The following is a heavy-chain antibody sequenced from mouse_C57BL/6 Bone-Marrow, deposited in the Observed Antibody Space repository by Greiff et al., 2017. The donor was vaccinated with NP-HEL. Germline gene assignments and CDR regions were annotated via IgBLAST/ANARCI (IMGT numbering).Heavy chain of an antibody. CDR1: GFNIKDYY. CDR2: IDPEDGDT. D-gene: IGHD1-1*01. J-gene: IGHJ2*01. CDR3: TTTYYGSSYRGFDY. Sequence: VQLQQSGAELVRPGASVKLSCTASGFNIKDYYMHWVKQRPEQGLEWIGRIDPEDGDTEYAPKFQGKATMTADTSSNTAYLQLSSLTSEDTAVYYCTTTYYGSSYRGFDYWGQGTTRTVSS. V-gene: IGHV14-1*01.